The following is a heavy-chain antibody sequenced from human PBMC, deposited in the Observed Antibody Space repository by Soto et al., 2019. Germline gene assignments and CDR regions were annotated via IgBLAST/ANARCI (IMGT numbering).Heavy chain of an antibody. Sequence: EVQLVESGGDLVQPGGSLRLSCVASGFTLSSYWMSWVRQAPGKGLEWVASINEGAREKFFVDSVKGRFTISRDDAKNTLYLQMSTLSAEDTAVYYCVRDSNRRSDYGGQGTLVTVS. CDR2: INEGAREK. CDR3: VRDSNRRSDY. V-gene: IGHV3-7*04. J-gene: IGHJ4*02. CDR1: GFTLSSYW.